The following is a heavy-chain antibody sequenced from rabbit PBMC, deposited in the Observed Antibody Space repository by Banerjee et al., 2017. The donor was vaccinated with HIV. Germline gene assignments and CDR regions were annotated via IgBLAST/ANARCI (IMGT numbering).Heavy chain of an antibody. CDR2: IYPDYGNT. V-gene: IGHV1S7*01. Sequence: QLVESGGGLVTLGGSLKLSCKASGIDFSRYGISWVRQAPGKGLEWIAYIYPDYGNTDYASWVNGRFTISLDNAQNTLYLQLNSLTAADTATYFCVRDYRYASSSGYYDLWGQGTLVTVS. J-gene: IGHJ4*01. CDR1: GIDFSRYG. CDR3: VRDYRYASSSGYYDL. D-gene: IGHD1-1*01.